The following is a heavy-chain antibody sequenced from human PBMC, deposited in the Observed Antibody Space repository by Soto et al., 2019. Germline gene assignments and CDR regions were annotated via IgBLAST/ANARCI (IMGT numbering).Heavy chain of an antibody. D-gene: IGHD3-22*01. CDR2: ISSNSVNT. J-gene: IGHJ5*02. V-gene: IGHV3-23*01. CDR3: ATKYYASSGYPYNYFDP. CDR1: GFKFDTYA. Sequence: GSRRLSCAASGFKFDTYAMTWVRQVPGKGLEWVSSISSNSVNTYYTDSVKCRFTISRDNSKNTLYLQMNSLRAGDAAIYYCATKYYASSGYPYNYFDPWG.